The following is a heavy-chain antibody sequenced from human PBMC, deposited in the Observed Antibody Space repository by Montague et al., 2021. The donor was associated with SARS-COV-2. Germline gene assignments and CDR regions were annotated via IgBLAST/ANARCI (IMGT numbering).Heavy chain of an antibody. V-gene: IGHV3-23*01. Sequence: SLRLSCAASGYSFINYAMGWVRQAPGKGLEWVSVISGSGGNTYFADSVRGRFTISRANSKNTLYLQMNSLRAEDTAVYYCVRKNYYGSGSFSTFDYWGQGTLVTVSS. CDR2: ISGSGGNT. CDR3: VRKNYYGSGSFSTFDY. CDR1: GYSFINYA. J-gene: IGHJ4*02. D-gene: IGHD3-10*01.